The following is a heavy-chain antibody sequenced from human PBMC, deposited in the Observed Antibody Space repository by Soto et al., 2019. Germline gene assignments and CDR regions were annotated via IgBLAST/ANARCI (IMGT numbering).Heavy chain of an antibody. CDR3: TTDYEMNGMDV. CDR2: INHSGST. Sequence: SETLSLTCAVYGGSFSGYYWSWIRQPPGKGLEWIGEINHSGSTNYNPSLKSRVTISVDTSKNQFSLKLSSVTAADTAVYYCTTDYEMNGMDVWGQGTTVTVSS. CDR1: GGSFSGYY. V-gene: IGHV4-34*01. D-gene: IGHD4-17*01. J-gene: IGHJ6*02.